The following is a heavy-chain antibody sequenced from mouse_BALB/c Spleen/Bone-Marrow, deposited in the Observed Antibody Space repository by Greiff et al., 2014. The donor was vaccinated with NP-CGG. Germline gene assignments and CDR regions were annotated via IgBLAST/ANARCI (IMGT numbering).Heavy chain of an antibody. Sequence: EVQLQESGAKLVKPGASVKLSCTASGFNIKDTYMHWVKQRPEQDLEWIGRIDPANGNTKYDPKFQGKATITADTSSNTAYLQLSSLTSEDTAVYYYARCDYRNDYWGQGTTLTVSS. CDR3: ARCDYRNDY. V-gene: IGHV14-3*02. J-gene: IGHJ2*01. CDR1: GFNIKDTY. D-gene: IGHD2-5*01. CDR2: IDPANGNT.